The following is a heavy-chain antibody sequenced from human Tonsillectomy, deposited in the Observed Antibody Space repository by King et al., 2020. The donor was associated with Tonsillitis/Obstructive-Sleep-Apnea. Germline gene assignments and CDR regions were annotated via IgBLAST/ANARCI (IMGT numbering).Heavy chain of an antibody. Sequence: TLKESGPALVKPTQTLTLTCTFSGFSLSTTGMCVSWIRQPPGKALEWLARIDWDDDKYYNTSLKTRLTISKDTSKNQVGLTVTNMDPVDTATYYCARFSTLLSRGDAFAFWGQGTMVTVSS. J-gene: IGHJ3*01. CDR2: IDWDDDK. CDR1: GFSLSTTGMC. V-gene: IGHV2-70*11. D-gene: IGHD1-26*01. CDR3: ARFSTLLSRGDAFAF.